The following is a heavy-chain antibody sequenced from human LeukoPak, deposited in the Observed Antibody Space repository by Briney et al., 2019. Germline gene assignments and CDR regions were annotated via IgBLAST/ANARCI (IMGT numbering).Heavy chain of an antibody. CDR3: ARFSRITWGDWGDAFDI. CDR2: IDDGGNT. D-gene: IGHD2-21*02. J-gene: IGHJ3*02. V-gene: IGHV4-34*01. CDR1: SGSFSDYF. Sequence: SETLSLTCSVYSGSFSDYFWSWIRQSPRKGLEWIGEIDDGGNTNYNPSLMSRVIVSMEKSKKQFSLVMRSVAAADTAVYYCARFSRITWGDWGDAFDIWGQGTTVIVSS.